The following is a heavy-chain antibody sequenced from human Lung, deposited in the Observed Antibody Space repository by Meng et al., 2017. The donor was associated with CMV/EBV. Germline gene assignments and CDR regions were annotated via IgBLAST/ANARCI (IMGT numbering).Heavy chain of an antibody. CDR3: AKDRPMYYDFWSGLDY. D-gene: IGHD3-3*01. CDR1: GFTFSSYA. V-gene: IGHV3-23*01. Sequence: GESXKISCAASGFTFSSYAMSWVRQAPGKGLEWVSAISGSGGSTYYADSVKGRFTISRDNSKNTLYLQMNSLRAEDTAVYYCAKDRPMYYDFWSGLDYWGQGKLVNVSS. J-gene: IGHJ4*02. CDR2: ISGSGGST.